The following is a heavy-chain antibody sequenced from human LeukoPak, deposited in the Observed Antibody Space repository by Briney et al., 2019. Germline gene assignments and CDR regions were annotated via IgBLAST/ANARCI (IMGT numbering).Heavy chain of an antibody. D-gene: IGHD3-10*01. Sequence: GGSLRLSCAASGFTVSSNYISWVRQAPGKGLEWVSVIYSGGSTYYADSVKGRFTISRDNSKNTLYLQMNSLRAEDTAVYYCAIKIYGSGSYYGPPGYWGQGTLVTVSS. J-gene: IGHJ4*02. CDR2: IYSGGST. CDR1: GFTVSSNY. CDR3: AIKIYGSGSYYGPPGY. V-gene: IGHV3-66*01.